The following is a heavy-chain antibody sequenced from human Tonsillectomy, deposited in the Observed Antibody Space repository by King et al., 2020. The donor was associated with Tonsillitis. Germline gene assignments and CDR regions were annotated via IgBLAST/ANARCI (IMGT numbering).Heavy chain of an antibody. J-gene: IGHJ3*02. CDR3: VRDLTGWGSTGDAFDI. D-gene: IGHD7-27*01. CDR1: GYSISSGYY. CDR2: IYQSGST. Sequence: LQLQESGPGLVKPSETLSLTCAVSGYSISSGYYWGWIRQPPGKGLEWIGGIYQSGSTYYNPSLKSRVTMSVDTSKNQFSLRLSSVTAADTAVYYCVRDLTGWGSTGDAFDIWGQGTMVTVSS. V-gene: IGHV4-38-2*02.